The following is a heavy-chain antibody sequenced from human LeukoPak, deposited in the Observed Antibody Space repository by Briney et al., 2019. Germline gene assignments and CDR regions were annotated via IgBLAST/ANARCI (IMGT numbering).Heavy chain of an antibody. D-gene: IGHD3-3*01. J-gene: IGHJ4*02. V-gene: IGHV3-7*04. CDR2: MNRDGSEV. CDR3: ARGIDEWLYLNY. CDR1: GFTFSTYG. Sequence: GGSLRLSCAASGFTFSTYGMTWVRQAPGKGPDFVATMNRDGSEVAYGNSVRGRFTISRDNAKNSLYLQMYSLRAEDTAVYYCARGIDEWLYLNYWGQGALVTVSS.